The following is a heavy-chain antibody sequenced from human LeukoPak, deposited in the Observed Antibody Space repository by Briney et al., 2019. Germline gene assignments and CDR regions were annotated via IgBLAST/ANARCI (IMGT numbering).Heavy chain of an antibody. CDR2: ISGSGGST. D-gene: IGHD5-18*01. CDR1: GFTFSSYA. CDR3: ARDLSGGYSYGQEYYYYYGMDV. V-gene: IGHV3-23*01. Sequence: GGSLRLSCAASGFTFSSYAMSWVRQAPGKGLEWVSAISGSGGSTYYADSVKGRFTISRDNSKNTLYLQMNSLRAEDTAVYYCARDLSGGYSYGQEYYYYYGMDVWGRGTTVTVSS. J-gene: IGHJ6*02.